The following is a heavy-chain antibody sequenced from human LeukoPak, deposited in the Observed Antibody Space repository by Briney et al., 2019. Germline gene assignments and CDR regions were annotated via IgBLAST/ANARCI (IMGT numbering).Heavy chain of an antibody. D-gene: IGHD4-11*01. CDR1: GFIFSSYI. CDR3: ARQTVTMWTNWFDP. V-gene: IGHV3-30*04. CDR2: ISYDGSNK. Sequence: GGSLRLSCAASGFIFSSYIIHWVRQAPGKGLEWVAVISYDGSNKYYADSVKGRFTISRDNSKSTLYLQMNSLRAEDTAVYYCARQTVTMWTNWFDPWGQGTLVTVSS. J-gene: IGHJ5*02.